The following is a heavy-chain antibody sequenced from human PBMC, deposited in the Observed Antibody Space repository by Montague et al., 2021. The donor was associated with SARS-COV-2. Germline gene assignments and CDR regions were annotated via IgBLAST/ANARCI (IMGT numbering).Heavy chain of an antibody. D-gene: IGHD6-13*01. J-gene: IGHJ2*01. CDR2: IYYSGST. V-gene: IGHV4-39*01. CDR1: GGSISSSSYY. CDR3: ARHRAAAGIWYFDL. Sequence: SETLSLTCTVSGGSISSSSYYWGWIRQPPGKGLERIGSIYYSGSTYYNPSLKSRVTISVDTSMSQFSLKLSSVTAADTAVCYCARHRAAAGIWYFDLWGRGTLVTVSS.